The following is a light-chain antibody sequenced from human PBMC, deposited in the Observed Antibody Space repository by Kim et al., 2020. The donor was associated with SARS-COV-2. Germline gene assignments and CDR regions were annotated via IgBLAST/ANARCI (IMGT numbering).Light chain of an antibody. J-gene: IGLJ3*02. CDR3: QTWGPGIRV. CDR2: VNSDGSH. CDR1: RDHTNYA. V-gene: IGLV4-69*01. Sequence: ASGKLTCNLSRDHTNYATAWHQKQPEKGPRFLMKVNSDGSHIRGAGIPGRFSGSSSGAERYLTISSLQSEDEADYYCQTWGPGIRVFGGGTQLTVL.